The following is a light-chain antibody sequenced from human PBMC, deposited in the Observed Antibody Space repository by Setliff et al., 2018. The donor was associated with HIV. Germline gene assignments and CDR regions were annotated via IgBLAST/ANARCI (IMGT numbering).Light chain of an antibody. CDR2: SVT. J-gene: IGLJ1*01. CDR3: ASHRDTNTLEG. CDR1: NSGIGSHDY. V-gene: IGLV2-14*03. Sequence: QSALAQPASVSGSPGQSITISCSGTNSGIGSHDYVSWYQQHPGKAPKLIIFSVTYRPSGVSDRFSGSKSGNTASLTISGLQPEDEADYYCASHRDTNTLEGFGTGTKV.